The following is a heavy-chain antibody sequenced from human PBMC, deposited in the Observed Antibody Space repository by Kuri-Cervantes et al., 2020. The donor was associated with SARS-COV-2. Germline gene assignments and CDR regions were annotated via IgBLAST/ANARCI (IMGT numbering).Heavy chain of an antibody. CDR1: GLTFSSYG. CDR3: ARQPDRRYGMDV. V-gene: IGHV3-33*01. J-gene: IGHJ6*02. CDR2: IWYDGSNK. Sequence: GGSLRLSCAASGLTFSSYGMHWVRQAPGKGLEWVTVIWYDGSNKYYADSVKGRFTISRDNSKNTLYLQMNSLRAEDTAVYYCARQPDRRYGMDVWGQGTTVTVSS.